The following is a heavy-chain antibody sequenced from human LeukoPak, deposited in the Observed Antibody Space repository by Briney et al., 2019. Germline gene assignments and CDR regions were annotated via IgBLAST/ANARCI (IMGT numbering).Heavy chain of an antibody. Sequence: SSSSGYIYYADSLKGRFTISRDNAKNSLYLQMKSLRAEDTAVYFLTPFTSQTKYMDVWGKGTTVTVSS. CDR3: TPFTSQTKYMDV. D-gene: IGHD1-14*01. CDR2: SSSSGYI. V-gene: IGHV3-21*06. J-gene: IGHJ6*03.